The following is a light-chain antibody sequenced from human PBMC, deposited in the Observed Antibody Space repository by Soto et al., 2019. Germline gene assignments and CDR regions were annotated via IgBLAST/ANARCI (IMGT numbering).Light chain of an antibody. CDR3: GSWDNSLSLCYV. J-gene: IGLJ1*01. Sequence: QSVLTQPPSESAAPGQNVTISCSGTSSNIGNNFVSWYQHLPGTAPKILIYDNVKRPSGIPDRFSGFKSGASATLGITGLQTGDEADYYCGSWDNSLSLCYVFGSGTKVTVL. V-gene: IGLV1-51*01. CDR1: SSNIGNNF. CDR2: DNV.